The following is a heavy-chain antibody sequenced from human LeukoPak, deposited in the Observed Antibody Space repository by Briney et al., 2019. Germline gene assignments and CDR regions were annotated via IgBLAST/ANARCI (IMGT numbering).Heavy chain of an antibody. J-gene: IGHJ4*02. V-gene: IGHV3-23*01. D-gene: IGHD5-24*01. CDR3: AKDGRDGYPEYYFDY. Sequence: PGGSLRLSCAASGFTFSSYAMSWVRQAPGKGLEWVSAISGSGGSTYYADSVKGRFTISRDNSKDTLYLQMNSLRAEDTAVYYCAKDGRDGYPEYYFDYWGQGTLVTVSS. CDR1: GFTFSSYA. CDR2: ISGSGGST.